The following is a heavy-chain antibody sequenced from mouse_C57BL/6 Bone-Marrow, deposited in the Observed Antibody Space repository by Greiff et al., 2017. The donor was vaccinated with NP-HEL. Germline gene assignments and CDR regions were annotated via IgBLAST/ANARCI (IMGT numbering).Heavy chain of an antibody. CDR2: IDPSDSYT. Sequence: VQLQQPGAELVKPGASVKLSCKASGYTFTSYWMQWVKQRPGPGLEWIGEIDPSDSYTNSNQQFKGKATLTVDTSASTAYMQLSSLTSEDSAVYYCARDLLWSLYWYFDVWGTGTTVTVSS. V-gene: IGHV1-50*01. CDR3: ARDLLWSLYWYFDV. CDR1: GYTFTSYW. D-gene: IGHD2-1*01. J-gene: IGHJ1*03.